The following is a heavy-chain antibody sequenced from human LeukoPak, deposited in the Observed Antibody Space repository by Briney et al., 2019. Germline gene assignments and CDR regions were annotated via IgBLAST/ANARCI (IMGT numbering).Heavy chain of an antibody. Sequence: GGSLRLSCAASGFTFNSYGMHWVRQAPGKGLEWVAVISYDGSNKYYADSVKGRFTISRDNSKNTLYLQMNSLRAEDTAVYYCAREGPRGNSQFDYWGQGTLVTVSS. V-gene: IGHV3-30*03. CDR2: ISYDGSNK. CDR3: AREGPRGNSQFDY. D-gene: IGHD2/OR15-2a*01. CDR1: GFTFNSYG. J-gene: IGHJ4*02.